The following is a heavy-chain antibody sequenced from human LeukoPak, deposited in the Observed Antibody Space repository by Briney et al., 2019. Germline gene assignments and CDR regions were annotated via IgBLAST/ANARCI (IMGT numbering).Heavy chain of an antibody. Sequence: GASVKVSCKASGGTFSSYAISWVRQAPGQGLEWMGGIIPIFGTANYAQKFQGRVTITTDESTSTAYMELSSLRSEDTAVYYCASGNYYGSGSPYYYYHMDVWGKGTTVTVSS. CDR1: GGTFSSYA. J-gene: IGHJ6*03. CDR3: ASGNYYGSGSPYYYYHMDV. CDR2: IIPIFGTA. V-gene: IGHV1-69*05. D-gene: IGHD3-10*01.